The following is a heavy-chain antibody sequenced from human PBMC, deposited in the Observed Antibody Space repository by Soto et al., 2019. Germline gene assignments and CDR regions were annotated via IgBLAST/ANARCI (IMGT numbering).Heavy chain of an antibody. V-gene: IGHV3-23*01. CDR3: AKDRSANYYALGGYSIDSFDV. J-gene: IGHJ3*01. CDR2: ISASGGTT. D-gene: IGHD3-22*01. CDR1: GFTFSSYA. Sequence: EVHLLESGGGLVQPGGSLRLSCAASGFTFSSYAMNWVRQAPGKGLEWVSGISASGGTTYYADSVKGRFIISRDNSKNTLFLQMNSLRAEDTAIYYCAKDRSANYYALGGYSIDSFDVWGQGTMVTVSS.